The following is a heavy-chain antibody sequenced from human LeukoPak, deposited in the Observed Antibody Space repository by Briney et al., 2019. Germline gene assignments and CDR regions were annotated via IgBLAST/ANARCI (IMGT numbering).Heavy chain of an antibody. J-gene: IGHJ5*02. D-gene: IGHD6-13*01. V-gene: IGHV3-23*01. CDR1: GFTFSKYA. Sequence: PGGSLRLSCAASGFTFSKYAMSWVRQAPGKGLEWVSAISGSGRSTYYADSVKGRFTISRDNSKNTLYLQMNSLRAEDTALYYGAKDGFSSSWYNWFDPWGQGTLVTVSS. CDR2: ISGSGRST. CDR3: AKDGFSSSWYNWFDP.